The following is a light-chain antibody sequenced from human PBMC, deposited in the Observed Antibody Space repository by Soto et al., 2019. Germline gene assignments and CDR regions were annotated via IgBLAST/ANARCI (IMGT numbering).Light chain of an antibody. Sequence: EIVMTQSPATLSVSPGERATLSCRASQSVSSNLAWYQQKPGQAPRLLIYGASARATGIQVRFSGSGSGTEFPLTISSLQSEDFAVYYCQQYNNWPRTFGKGTKVDIK. CDR1: QSVSSN. CDR3: QQYNNWPRT. J-gene: IGKJ1*01. CDR2: GAS. V-gene: IGKV3-15*01.